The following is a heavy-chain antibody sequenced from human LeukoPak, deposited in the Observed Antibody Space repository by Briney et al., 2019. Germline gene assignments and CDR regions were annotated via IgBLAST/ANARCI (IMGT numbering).Heavy chain of an antibody. CDR1: GFTVSSNY. Sequence: GGSLRLSCAASGFTVSSNYMSWVRQAPGKGLEWVSVIYSGGSTYYADSVKGRFTISRDNSKNTLYLQMNSLRAEDTAVYYCARDSVYGSGSYYAFDIWGQGTMVTVSS. D-gene: IGHD3-10*01. CDR2: IYSGGST. CDR3: ARDSVYGSGSYYAFDI. J-gene: IGHJ3*02. V-gene: IGHV3-53*01.